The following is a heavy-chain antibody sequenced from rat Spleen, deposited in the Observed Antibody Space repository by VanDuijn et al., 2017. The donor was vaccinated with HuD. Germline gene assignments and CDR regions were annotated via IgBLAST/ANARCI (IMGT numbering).Heavy chain of an antibody. CDR1: GFTYSNYG. J-gene: IGHJ2*01. V-gene: IGHV5-19*01. CDR3: AVAAQSLFDY. Sequence: EVQLVESGSGLVQPGRSLKLSCAASGFTYSNYGMHWLRQAPTKGLEWVATSRLSGGSTYYRDSVNGRFTISRDNAKSTLYRQMDSLRSEDTDTYYCAVAAQSLFDYWGQGVMVTVSS. CDR2: SRLSGGST. D-gene: IGHD3-8*01.